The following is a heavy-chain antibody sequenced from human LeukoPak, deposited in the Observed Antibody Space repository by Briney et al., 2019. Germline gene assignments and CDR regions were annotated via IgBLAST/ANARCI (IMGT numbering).Heavy chain of an antibody. CDR1: GFIFSSYG. CDR2: IWYDGSNK. Sequence: PGGSLRLSCAASGFIFSSYGMHWVRQAPGKGLEWVAVIWYDGSNKYYADSVKGRFTISRDNSKDTLYLQMNSLRAEDTAVYYCARDYRFGELLVDYWGQGTLVTVSS. V-gene: IGHV3-33*01. J-gene: IGHJ4*02. D-gene: IGHD3-10*01. CDR3: ARDYRFGELLVDY.